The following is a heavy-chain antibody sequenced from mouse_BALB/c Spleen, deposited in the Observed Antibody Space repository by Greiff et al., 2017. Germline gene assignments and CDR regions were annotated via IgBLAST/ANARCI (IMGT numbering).Heavy chain of an antibody. V-gene: IGHV3-6*02. CDR3: ASHGTVFAY. D-gene: IGHD1-1*01. Sequence: VQLKESGPGLVKPSQSLSLTCSVTGYSITSGYYWNWIRQFPGNKLEWMGYISYDGSNNYNPSLKNRISITRDTSKNQFFLKLNSVTTEDTATYYCASHGTVFAYWGQGTLVTVSA. J-gene: IGHJ3*01. CDR1: GYSITSGYY. CDR2: ISYDGSN.